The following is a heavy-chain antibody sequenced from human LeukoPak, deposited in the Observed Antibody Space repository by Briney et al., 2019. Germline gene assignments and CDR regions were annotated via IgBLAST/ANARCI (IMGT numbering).Heavy chain of an antibody. D-gene: IGHD1-26*01. CDR2: ISGSGGST. V-gene: IGHV3-23*01. Sequence: GGSLRLSCAASGFTFSSYAMSWVSQAPGKALEWVSAISGSGGSTYYADSVKGRFTISRDNSKNTLYLQMNSLRAEDTAVYYCAKGGIVGATVQAFDIWGQGTMVTVSS. CDR1: GFTFSSYA. CDR3: AKGGIVGATVQAFDI. J-gene: IGHJ3*02.